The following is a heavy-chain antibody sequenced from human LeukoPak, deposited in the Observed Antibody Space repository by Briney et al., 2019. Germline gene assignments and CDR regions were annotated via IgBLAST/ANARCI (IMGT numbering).Heavy chain of an antibody. J-gene: IGHJ4*02. V-gene: IGHV3-21*01. CDR2: ISGSGNYK. CDR3: ARGLGPDDY. CDR1: GFTFSLYS. D-gene: IGHD7-27*01. Sequence: GGSLRLSCAASGFTFSLYSMNWVRQAPGKGLEWVSSISGSGNYKYYEDSVKGRFTISRDNAKNSLYLQMNSLRAEDTAVYYCARGLGPDDYWGQGTLVTVSS.